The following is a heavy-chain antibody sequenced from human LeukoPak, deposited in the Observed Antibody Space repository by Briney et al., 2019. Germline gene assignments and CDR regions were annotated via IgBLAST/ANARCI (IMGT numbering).Heavy chain of an antibody. J-gene: IGHJ3*02. CDR2: INAGNGNT. D-gene: IGHD6-19*01. CDR1: GYTFTSYA. Sequence: GASVKVSCKASGYTFTSYAMHWVRQAPGQRLEWMGWINAGNGNTKYSQKFQGRVTITRDTSASTAYMELSSLRSEDTAVYYCARDRSIAVAGTAFDIWGQGTMVTVSS. CDR3: ARDRSIAVAGTAFDI. V-gene: IGHV1-3*01.